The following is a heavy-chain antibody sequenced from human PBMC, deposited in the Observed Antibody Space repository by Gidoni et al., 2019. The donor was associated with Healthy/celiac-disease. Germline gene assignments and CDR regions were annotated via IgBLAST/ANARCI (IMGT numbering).Heavy chain of an antibody. CDR2: INSDGSST. Sequence: EVRLVASGGGLVQPGGSLGLSCAAPGFTLSSYWMPWVRQAPGKGLVWVSRINSDGSSTSYADSVKGRFTISSDNAKNTLYLQMNSLGAEDTAVYYCAREGHSSSWYRGMDVWGQGTTVTVSS. CDR1: GFTLSSYW. CDR3: AREGHSSSWYRGMDV. D-gene: IGHD6-13*01. J-gene: IGHJ6*02. V-gene: IGHV3-74*01.